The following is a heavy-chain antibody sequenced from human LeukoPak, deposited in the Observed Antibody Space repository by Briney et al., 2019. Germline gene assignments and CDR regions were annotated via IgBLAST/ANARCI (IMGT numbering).Heavy chain of an antibody. D-gene: IGHD6-13*01. J-gene: IGHJ5*02. CDR3: AAQVGAAAAHARAYNWFDP. CDR1: GFTFSSYS. Sequence: KPGGSLRLSCAASGFTFSSYSMNWVRHAPGKGLEGFSSISRSSSYTYYADSVKGRFTISRDNAKDSLYLQMNSLRAEDTAVYYCAAQVGAAAAHARAYNWFDPWGQGTLVTASS. V-gene: IGHV3-21*01. CDR2: ISRSSSYT.